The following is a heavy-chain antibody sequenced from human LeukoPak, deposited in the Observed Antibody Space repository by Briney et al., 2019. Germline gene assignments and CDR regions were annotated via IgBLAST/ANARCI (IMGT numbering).Heavy chain of an antibody. D-gene: IGHD3-22*01. J-gene: IGHJ4*02. CDR1: GYLFHNYG. Sequence: ASVKLSCKASGYLFHNYGFSWVRQAPGQGLEWMGWISSYNGNTKYAQELQGRVTMSTDTSTNTAYMELRSLRSDDTAVYFCARDIGQWGYYDSRGHFRDFWGQGTLVTVSS. CDR2: ISSYNGNT. CDR3: ARDIGQWGYYDSRGHFRDF. V-gene: IGHV1-18*01.